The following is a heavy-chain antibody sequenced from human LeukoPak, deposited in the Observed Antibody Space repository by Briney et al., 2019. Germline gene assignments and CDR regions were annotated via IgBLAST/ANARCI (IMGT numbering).Heavy chain of an antibody. CDR2: MNPNSGNT. V-gene: IGHV1-8*03. Sequence: ASVKVSCKASGYTFTSYDINWVRQATGQGLEWMGWMNPNSGNTGYAQKFQGRVTITRNTSISTAYMELSSLRSEDTAAYYCARGRYCSSTSCYEPWGQGTLVTVSS. D-gene: IGHD2-2*01. CDR1: GYTFTSYD. CDR3: ARGRYCSSTSCYEP. J-gene: IGHJ5*02.